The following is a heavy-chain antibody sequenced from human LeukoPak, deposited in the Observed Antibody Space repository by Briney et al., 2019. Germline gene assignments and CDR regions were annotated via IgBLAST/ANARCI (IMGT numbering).Heavy chain of an antibody. CDR3: ARHSGWYYFDY. CDR2: INPSGGGT. D-gene: IGHD6-19*01. CDR1: GYTFTSYY. V-gene: IGHV1-46*01. J-gene: IGHJ4*02. Sequence: ASVKVSCKASGYTFTSYYMHWVRQAPGQGLEWMGIINPSGGGTSYAQKFQGRVTMTRDMSTSTVYMELSSLRSEDTAVYYCARHSGWYYFDYWGQGTLVTVSS.